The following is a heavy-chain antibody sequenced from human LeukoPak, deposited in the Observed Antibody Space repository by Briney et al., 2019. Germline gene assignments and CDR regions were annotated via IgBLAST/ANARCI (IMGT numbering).Heavy chain of an antibody. V-gene: IGHV3-21*01. D-gene: IGHD6-13*01. CDR2: ISSSSSYI. CDR3: ARGYSSSWYGPND. Sequence: PGGSLRLSCAASGFTFNSYSMNWVRQAPGKGLEWVSSISSSSSYIYYADSVKGRFTISRDNAKNSLYLQMNSLRAEDTAVYYCARGYSSSWYGPNDWGQGTLVTVSS. CDR1: GFTFNSYS. J-gene: IGHJ4*02.